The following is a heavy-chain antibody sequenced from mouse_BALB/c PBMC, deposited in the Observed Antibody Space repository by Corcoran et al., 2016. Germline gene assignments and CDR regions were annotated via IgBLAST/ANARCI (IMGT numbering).Heavy chain of an antibody. CDR2: INPYNDGT. Sequence: EVQLQQSGPELVKPGASVKMSCKASGYTFTSYVMHWVKQKPGQGLEWIGYINPYNDGTKYKEKFKGKATLTSDKSSSTAYMELSNLTSEDSAVYYCARYGNYYYYAMDYWGQGTSVTVSS. V-gene: IGHV1S136*01. D-gene: IGHD2-1*01. J-gene: IGHJ4*01. CDR3: ARYGNYYYYAMDY. CDR1: GYTFTSYV.